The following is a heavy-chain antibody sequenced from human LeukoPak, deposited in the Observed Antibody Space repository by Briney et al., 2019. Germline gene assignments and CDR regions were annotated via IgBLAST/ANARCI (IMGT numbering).Heavy chain of an antibody. CDR2: IYPGDSDT. V-gene: IGHV5-51*01. Sequence: GESLKISCKGSGYSFTSYWIGWVRQVPGKGLEWMGIIYPGDSDTRYSPSFQGQVTISADKSISTAYLQWSSLKASDTAMYYCARHGAARRGGYYYMDVWGKGTTVTVSS. D-gene: IGHD6-6*01. CDR3: ARHGAARRGGYYYMDV. CDR1: GYSFTSYW. J-gene: IGHJ6*03.